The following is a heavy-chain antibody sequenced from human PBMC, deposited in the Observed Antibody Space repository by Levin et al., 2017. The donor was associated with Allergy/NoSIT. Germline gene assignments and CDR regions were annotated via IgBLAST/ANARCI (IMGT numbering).Heavy chain of an antibody. CDR1: GVSVSSGPIYYY. D-gene: IGHD3-10*01. Sequence: SETLSLTCTVSGVSVSSGPIYYYWSWIRQPPGKGLEWIGYIHYSGITNYNPSLTSRITISIDTSKNQFSLKLNSVTAADTAVYYCASLGKMTVVRGTTYYYHSMDVWGQGATVTVSS. V-gene: IGHV4-61*01. CDR3: ASLGKMTVVRGTTYYYHSMDV. CDR2: IHYSGIT. J-gene: IGHJ6*02.